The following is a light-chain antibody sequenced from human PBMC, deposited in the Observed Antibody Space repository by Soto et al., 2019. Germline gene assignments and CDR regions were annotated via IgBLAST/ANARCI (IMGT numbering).Light chain of an antibody. CDR1: TGAVTSGYY. Sequence: QTVVTQEPSLTVSPGGTVTLTCASSTGAVTSGYYPNWFQQKPGQAPRALIYGSSHRHSWTPARFSGSFLGGKAALTVSGVQPEDEAEYYCLLSYGGAQPWVFGGGTQLTVL. CDR3: LLSYGGAQPWV. J-gene: IGLJ3*02. CDR2: GSS. V-gene: IGLV7-43*01.